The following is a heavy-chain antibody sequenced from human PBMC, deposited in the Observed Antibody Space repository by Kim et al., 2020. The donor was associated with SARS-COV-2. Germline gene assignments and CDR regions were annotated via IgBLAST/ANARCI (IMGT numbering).Heavy chain of an antibody. CDR2: IYYSGST. J-gene: IGHJ5*02. V-gene: IGHV4-59*08. Sequence: SETLSLTCTVSGDSISSYYWSWIRQPPGKGLEWIGYIYYSGSTNYNPSLKSRVTISVDTSKNQFSLKLRSVTAADTAVYYCARLQGYNYGYWFDPWGQGTLVTVSS. CDR1: GDSISSYY. D-gene: IGHD5-18*01. CDR3: ARLQGYNYGYWFDP.